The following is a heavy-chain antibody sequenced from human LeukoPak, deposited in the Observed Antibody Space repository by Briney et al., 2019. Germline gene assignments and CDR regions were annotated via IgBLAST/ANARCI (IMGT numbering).Heavy chain of an antibody. V-gene: IGHV3-48*01. J-gene: IGHJ6*02. Sequence: GGSLRLSCAASGFTFSSYSMNWVRQAPGKGLEWVSYISSSSSTIYYADSVKGRFTISRDNAKNSLYLQMNSLRAEDTAVYYCARRGYGSSWYVFDYYYYGMDVWGQGTTVTVSS. CDR1: GFTFSSYS. D-gene: IGHD6-13*01. CDR3: ARRGYGSSWYVFDYYYYGMDV. CDR2: ISSSSSTI.